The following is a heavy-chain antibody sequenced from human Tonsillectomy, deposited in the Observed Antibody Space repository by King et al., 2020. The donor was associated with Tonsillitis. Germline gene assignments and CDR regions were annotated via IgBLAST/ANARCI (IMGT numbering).Heavy chain of an antibody. V-gene: IGHV3-21*01. Sequence: VQLVESGGGLVKPGGSLRLSCAASGFTFSSYSMNWVRQAPGKGLEWVSSISTSSSYIYYTDSVKGRFTISRDNAKTSLYVQINSVRAEDTAVYYCERYQGRLVGDYGPKGDYFYYSVDVWGQGTTVTVSS. D-gene: IGHD3-16*01. CDR3: ERYQGRLVGDYGPKGDYFYYSVDV. CDR2: ISTSSSYI. J-gene: IGHJ6*02. CDR1: GFTFSSYS.